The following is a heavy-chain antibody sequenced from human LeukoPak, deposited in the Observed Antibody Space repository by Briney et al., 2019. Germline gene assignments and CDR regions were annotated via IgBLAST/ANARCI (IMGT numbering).Heavy chain of an antibody. CDR1: GETVSSGAYY. D-gene: IGHD6-6*01. CDR3: ARGGVAARLMYGFQNWFDP. J-gene: IGHJ5*02. CDR2: IYYNGST. Sequence: SESLSLTCSVSGETVSSGAYYWSWIRQHPGKGLEGIGNIYYNGSTSYNPTLRSRLTISVDTSKNQISLKMTSVTAADMAIYYCARGGVAARLMYGFQNWFDPWGQGTLVTVSS. V-gene: IGHV4-31*03.